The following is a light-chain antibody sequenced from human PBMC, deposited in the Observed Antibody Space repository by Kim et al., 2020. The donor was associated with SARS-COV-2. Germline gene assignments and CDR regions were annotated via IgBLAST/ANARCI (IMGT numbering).Light chain of an antibody. CDR3: QAWDSSTGV. V-gene: IGLV3-1*01. Sequence: VSPGQTASITCSGDKVGDKYACWYQQKPGQAPVLVIYQDSKRPSGIPERFSGSNSGNTATLTISGTQAMDEADYYCQAWDSSTGVFGGGTQLTVL. J-gene: IGLJ3*02. CDR1: KVGDKY. CDR2: QDS.